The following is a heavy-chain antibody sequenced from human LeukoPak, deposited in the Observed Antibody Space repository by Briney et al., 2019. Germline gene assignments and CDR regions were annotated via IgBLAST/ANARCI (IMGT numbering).Heavy chain of an antibody. CDR2: IYSGGST. CDR1: GFTVSSNY. CDR3: ASTVDSSSYDY. D-gene: IGHD6-6*01. V-gene: IGHV3-66*02. J-gene: IGHJ4*02. Sequence: GGPLRLSCAASGFTVSSNYMSWVRQAPGKGLEWVSVIYSGGSTYYADSVKGRFTISRDNSKNTLYLQMNSLRAEDTAVYYCASTVDSSSYDYWGQGTLVTVSS.